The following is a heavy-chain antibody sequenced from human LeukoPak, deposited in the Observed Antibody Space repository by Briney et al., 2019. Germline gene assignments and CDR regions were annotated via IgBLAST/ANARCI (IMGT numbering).Heavy chain of an antibody. CDR1: GGSFSGYY. V-gene: IGHV4-34*01. CDR3: ARGRTYYDFWSANKGRFDP. D-gene: IGHD3-3*01. CDR2: INHSGST. Sequence: SETLSLTCAVYGGSFSGYYWSWIRQPPGKGLGWIGEINHSGSTNYNPSLKSRVTISVDTSKNQFSLKLSSVTAADTAVYYCARGRTYYDFWSANKGRFDPWGQGTLVTVSS. J-gene: IGHJ5*02.